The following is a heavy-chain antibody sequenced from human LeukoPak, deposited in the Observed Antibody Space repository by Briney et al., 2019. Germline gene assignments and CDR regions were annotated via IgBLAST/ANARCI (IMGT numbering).Heavy chain of an antibody. CDR1: GFTFSSYS. J-gene: IGHJ4*02. Sequence: GGSLTLSCAASGFTFSSYSMNWVRQAPAKGLERVSSISSSSSYIYYADSVKGRFTISRDNAKSSLYLQMNSLRAEDTAVYYCAREAVVAATPFDYWGQGTLVTVSS. CDR3: AREAVVAATPFDY. D-gene: IGHD2-15*01. V-gene: IGHV3-21*01. CDR2: ISSSSSYI.